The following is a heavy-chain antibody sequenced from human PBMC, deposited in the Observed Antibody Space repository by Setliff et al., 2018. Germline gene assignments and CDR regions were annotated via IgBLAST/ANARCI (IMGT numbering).Heavy chain of an antibody. D-gene: IGHD6-6*01. CDR3: ARGRNVAARLLDT. V-gene: IGHV4-4*02. Sequence: PSETLSLTCAVSGVSINSLNWWTWVRQSPGKGLEWIGYIYHDGPSVHYNPSLKSRVTMSVDKSKNQFSLRMSSVSAADAAIYYCARGRNVAARLLDTWGQGTLVTVSS. CDR2: IYHDGPSV. CDR1: GVSINSLNW. J-gene: IGHJ5*02.